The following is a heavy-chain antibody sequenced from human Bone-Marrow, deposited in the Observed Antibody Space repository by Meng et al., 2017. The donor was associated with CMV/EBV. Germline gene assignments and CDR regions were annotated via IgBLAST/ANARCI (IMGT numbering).Heavy chain of an antibody. CDR3: ARDLGGSSGWNTHVDY. Sequence: GSLRLSCTVSGGSISSYYWSWIRQPPGKGLEWIGYIYYSGSTNYNPSLKSRVTISVDTSKNQFSLKLSSVTAADTAVYYCARDLGGSSGWNTHVDYWGQGKLVTVSS. CDR2: IYYSGST. D-gene: IGHD6-19*01. V-gene: IGHV4-59*12. CDR1: GGSISSYY. J-gene: IGHJ4*02.